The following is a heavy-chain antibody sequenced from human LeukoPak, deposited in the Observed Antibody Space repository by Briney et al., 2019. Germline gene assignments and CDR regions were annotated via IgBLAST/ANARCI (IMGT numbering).Heavy chain of an antibody. J-gene: IGHJ4*02. CDR2: IRYDGSNK. CDR3: ARVPYPVYDFWSGYHISGFDY. D-gene: IGHD3-3*01. Sequence: GGSLRLSCAASGFTFSSYGMHWVRQAPGKGLEWVAFIRYDGSNKYYADSVKGRFTISRDNSKNTLYLQMNSLRAEDTAVYYCARVPYPVYDFWSGYHISGFDYWGQGTLVTVSS. V-gene: IGHV3-30*02. CDR1: GFTFSSYG.